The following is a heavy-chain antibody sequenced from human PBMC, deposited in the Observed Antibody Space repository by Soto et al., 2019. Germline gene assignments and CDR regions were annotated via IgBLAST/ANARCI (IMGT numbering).Heavy chain of an antibody. D-gene: IGHD3-22*01. Sequence: GGSLRLSCAASGLTFSTYEMSWVRQAPGKGLEWLSYISSSGSTIYYADSVKGRFTISRDNAKNSLYLQMNGLRAEDTAVYYCARSLYYYDSSGLGIYFDSWGQGTLVTVSS. J-gene: IGHJ4*02. CDR2: ISSSGSTI. V-gene: IGHV3-48*03. CDR1: GLTFSTYE. CDR3: ARSLYYYDSSGLGIYFDS.